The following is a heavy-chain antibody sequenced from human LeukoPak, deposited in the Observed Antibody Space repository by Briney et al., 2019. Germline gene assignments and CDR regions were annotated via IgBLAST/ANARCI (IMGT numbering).Heavy chain of an antibody. CDR3: SKERPEEYYASGSYFDY. CDR1: GFTFRSFV. CDR2: ISYEDGSNK. D-gene: IGHD3-10*01. J-gene: IGHJ4*02. V-gene: IGHV3-30*04. Sequence: GGSLRLSCAASGFTFRSFVMHWVRQAPGKGLEWVAAISYEDGSNKYSADSVKGRFTISRGNSKYTVYLEMNSLRVEDTAMYYCSKERPEEYYASGSYFDYWGQGTLVTVSS.